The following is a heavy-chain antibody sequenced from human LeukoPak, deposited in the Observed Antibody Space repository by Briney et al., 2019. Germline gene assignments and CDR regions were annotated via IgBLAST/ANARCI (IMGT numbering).Heavy chain of an antibody. Sequence: GGSLRLSCAASGFTFSSYWMSWVRRAPGKGLEWVANIKQDGSEKYYVDSVKGRFTISRDNAKNSLYLQMNSLRAEDTAVYYCARAPPGDAFDIWGQGTMVTVSS. V-gene: IGHV3-7*03. CDR2: IKQDGSEK. J-gene: IGHJ3*02. CDR3: ARAPPGDAFDI. CDR1: GFTFSSYW.